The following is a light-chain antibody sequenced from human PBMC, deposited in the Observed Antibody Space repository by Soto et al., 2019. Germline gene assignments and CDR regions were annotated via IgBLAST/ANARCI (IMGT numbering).Light chain of an antibody. CDR3: QHYGSSSNT. J-gene: IGKJ5*01. Sequence: EIVLTQSPGTLSLSPGERATLSCRASQSVSSSYLAWYQQKPGQAPRLLIYGASSRATDIPDRFSGSGSGTDFTLTISRLEPEDFAVYYCQHYGSSSNTFGQGTRLEIK. CDR1: QSVSSSY. V-gene: IGKV3-20*01. CDR2: GAS.